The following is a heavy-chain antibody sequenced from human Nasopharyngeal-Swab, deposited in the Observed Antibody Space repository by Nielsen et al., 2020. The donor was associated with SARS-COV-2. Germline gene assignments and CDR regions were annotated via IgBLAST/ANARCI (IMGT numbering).Heavy chain of an antibody. J-gene: IGHJ6*03. CDR3: ARGHIAARPAWTQFDYYYYMDV. D-gene: IGHD6-6*01. V-gene: IGHV1-8*01. CDR2: MNPNSGNT. Sequence: WVRQAPGQGLEWMGWMNPNSGNTGYAQKFQDRVTMTRNTSISTAYMELSSLRSEDTAVYYCARGHIAARPAWTQFDYYYYMDVWGKGTTVTVSS.